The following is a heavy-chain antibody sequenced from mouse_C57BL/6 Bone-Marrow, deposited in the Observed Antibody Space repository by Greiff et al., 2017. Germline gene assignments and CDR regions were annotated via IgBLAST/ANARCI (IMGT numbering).Heavy chain of an antibody. CDR3: ARFWYYGSSLHWYFDV. Sequence: QVQLQQPGAELVKPGASVKMSCKASGYTFTSYWITWVKQRPGQGLEWIGDIYPGSGSTNYNEKFKGKATFTADTSSNTAYMQLSSLTTEDSAIYYCARFWYYGSSLHWYFDVWGTGTTVTVSS. V-gene: IGHV1-55*01. CDR2: IYPGSGST. J-gene: IGHJ1*03. CDR1: GYTFTSYW. D-gene: IGHD1-1*01.